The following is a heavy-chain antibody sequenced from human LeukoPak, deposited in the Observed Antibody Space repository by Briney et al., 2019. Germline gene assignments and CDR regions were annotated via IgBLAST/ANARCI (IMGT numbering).Heavy chain of an antibody. Sequence: GGSLRLSCAAYAFTFSYSGMSWVRQAPGKGLEWVANINQDGSEKNCVASVKGRFTISRDNAKNSLYLQMNSLRVEDTAVYYCANNRASLDYWGQGTLVTVSS. CDR3: ANNRASLDY. CDR1: AFTFSYSG. D-gene: IGHD2/OR15-2a*01. J-gene: IGHJ4*02. CDR2: INQDGSEK. V-gene: IGHV3-7*02.